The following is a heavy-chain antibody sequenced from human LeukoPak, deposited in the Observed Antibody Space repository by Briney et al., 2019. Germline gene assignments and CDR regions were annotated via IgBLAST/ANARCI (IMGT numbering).Heavy chain of an antibody. CDR2: IYYSGCT. Sequence: SEPLSLTCIVSGGSISSGGYNWSWIRQHPGKGLEWFGYIYYSGCTYSNPSLKSRVTISVDTSKNQFSLKLSSVAAADTAVYYCAGVESYGSPIDYWGQGTLVTVSS. V-gene: IGHV4-31*03. CDR3: AGVESYGSPIDY. CDR1: GGSISSGGYN. J-gene: IGHJ4*02. D-gene: IGHD5-18*01.